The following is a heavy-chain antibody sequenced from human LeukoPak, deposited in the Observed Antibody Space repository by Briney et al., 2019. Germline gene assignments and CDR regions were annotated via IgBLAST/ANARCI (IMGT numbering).Heavy chain of an antibody. CDR3: VKDSYDNTGYEYFQH. V-gene: IGHV3-64D*08. Sequence: GGSLRLSCSASGFTFTNYVMYWVRQAPGKGLECVSGISSNGGNTYYADSVKGRFTISRDNSKNTLYLQMSSLRAEDTAVYYCVKDSYDNTGYEYFQHWGQGTLVSGSS. CDR2: ISSNGGNT. CDR1: GFTFTNYV. J-gene: IGHJ1*01. D-gene: IGHD3-22*01.